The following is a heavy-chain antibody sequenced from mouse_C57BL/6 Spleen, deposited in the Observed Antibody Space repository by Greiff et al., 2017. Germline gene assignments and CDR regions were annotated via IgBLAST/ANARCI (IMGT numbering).Heavy chain of an antibody. CDR2: IWWDDDK. Sequence: QVTLKESGPGLLQPSQTLSLTCSFSGFSLSTFGMGVGWIRQPSGQGLEWLAHIWWDDDKYYHPALKSRITISKDTSNNQVFLKIANVDTAATATYYCARSRNYDFDYWGQGTTLTVSS. D-gene: IGHD2-1*01. J-gene: IGHJ2*01. CDR1: GFSLSTFGMG. V-gene: IGHV8-8*01. CDR3: ARSRNYDFDY.